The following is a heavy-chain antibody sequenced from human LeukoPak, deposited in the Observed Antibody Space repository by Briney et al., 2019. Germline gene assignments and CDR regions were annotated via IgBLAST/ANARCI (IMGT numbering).Heavy chain of an antibody. CDR2: ISAYNGNT. CDR1: GYTFTSYG. CDR3: ARILLTEYYYDSSGSLDY. V-gene: IGHV1-18*01. D-gene: IGHD3-22*01. J-gene: IGHJ4*02. Sequence: ASVKASCKASGYTFTSYGISWVRQAPGQGLEWMGWISAYNGNTNYAQKLQGRVTMTTDTSTSTAYMELRSLRSDDTAVYYCARILLTEYYYDSSGSLDYWGQGTLVTVSS.